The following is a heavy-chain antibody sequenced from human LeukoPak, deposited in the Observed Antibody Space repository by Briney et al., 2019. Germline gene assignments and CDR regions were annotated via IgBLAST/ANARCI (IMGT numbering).Heavy chain of an antibody. D-gene: IGHD1-26*01. CDR3: ARDRSVGAGSGFDY. V-gene: IGHV1-69*13. Sequence: SVKVSCKASGGTFSSYAISWVRQAPGQGLEWMGGIIPIFGTANYAQKFQGRVTITADESTSTAYMELSSLRSEDTAVYYCARDRSVGAGSGFDYWGQGTLATVSS. J-gene: IGHJ4*02. CDR1: GGTFSSYA. CDR2: IIPIFGTA.